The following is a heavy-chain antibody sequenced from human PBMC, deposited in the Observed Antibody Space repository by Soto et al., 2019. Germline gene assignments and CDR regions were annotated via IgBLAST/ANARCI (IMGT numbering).Heavy chain of an antibody. Sequence: QVQLVESGGGVVQPGRSLRLSCAASGFTFSSYGMHWVRQAPGKGLEWVAVISYDGSNKYYADSVKGRFTISRDNSKNTLYLQMNSLRAEDTAVYYCAKDLPRMVRGPYGVDYWGQGTLVTVSS. CDR1: GFTFSSYG. D-gene: IGHD3-10*01. CDR3: AKDLPRMVRGPYGVDY. V-gene: IGHV3-30*18. J-gene: IGHJ4*02. CDR2: ISYDGSNK.